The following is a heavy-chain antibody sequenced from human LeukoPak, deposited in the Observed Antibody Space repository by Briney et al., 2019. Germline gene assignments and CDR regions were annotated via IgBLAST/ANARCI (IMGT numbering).Heavy chain of an antibody. CDR1: GGSISSYY. CDR3: ARLTTYYFDY. D-gene: IGHD3-3*01. V-gene: IGHV4-59*04. J-gene: IGHJ4*02. Sequence: SETLSLTCTVSGGSISSYYWSWIRQPPGKGLEWIGSIFYTGSAYYTPSLGSRVTMSVDTSKNQFSLKLGSVTAADTAVYYCARLTTYYFDYWGQGTLVTVSS. CDR2: IFYTGSA.